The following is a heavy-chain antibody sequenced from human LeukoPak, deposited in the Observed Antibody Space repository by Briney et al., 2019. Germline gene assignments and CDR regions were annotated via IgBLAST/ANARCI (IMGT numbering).Heavy chain of an antibody. Sequence: ASVKVSCKASGYTFTIYGITWVRQAPGQGLEWMGWISAYNGNTNYAQKLQGRVTMTTDTSTSTAYMELRSLRSDDSAVYYCARDGAERPHYMDVWGKGTTVTVSS. CDR1: GYTFTIYG. CDR3: ARDGAERPHYMDV. CDR2: ISAYNGNT. V-gene: IGHV1-18*01. J-gene: IGHJ6*03. D-gene: IGHD1-1*01.